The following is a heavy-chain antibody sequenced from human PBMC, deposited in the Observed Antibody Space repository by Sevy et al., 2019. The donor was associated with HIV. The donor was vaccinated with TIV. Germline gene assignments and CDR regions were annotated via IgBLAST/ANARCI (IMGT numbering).Heavy chain of an antibody. V-gene: IGHV3-30*02. J-gene: IGHJ4*02. CDR1: GFMFKHYG. CDR2: IGYDGSDK. CDR3: AKNTAAAGAGGFDY. D-gene: IGHD6-13*01. Sequence: GWSLRLSCVASGFMFKHYGMHWVRQAPGKGLEWVAFIGYDGSDKYYGDSMKGRFTISRDNSKNTLFLQTTSLRTEDTAVYYCAKNTAAAGAGGFDYWGQGDLVTVSS.